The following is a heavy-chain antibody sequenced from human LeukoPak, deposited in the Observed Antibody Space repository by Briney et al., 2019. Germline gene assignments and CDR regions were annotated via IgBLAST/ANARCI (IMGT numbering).Heavy chain of an antibody. V-gene: IGHV5-10-1*01. Sequence: GESLRISCKGSGYSFTSYWISWVRQMPGKGLEWMGRIDPSDSYTNYSPSFQGHVTISADKSTSTAYLQWSSLKASDTAIYYCARGIVGATRISSFDYWAQGTLVSVSS. D-gene: IGHD1-26*01. CDR1: GYSFTSYW. CDR3: ARGIVGATRISSFDY. CDR2: IDPSDSYT. J-gene: IGHJ4*02.